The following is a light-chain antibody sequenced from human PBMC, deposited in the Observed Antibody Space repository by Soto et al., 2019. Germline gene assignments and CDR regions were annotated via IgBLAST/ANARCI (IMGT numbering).Light chain of an antibody. Sequence: EIVMTQSPATLSVSPGERATLSCRASQSVSSNLAWYQQKPGQAPRLLIYGASTRATGIPARFSGSGSGTDVTLSCSRRVQAGFAVYYWRPYGGLARFSQGTKVDIK. V-gene: IGKV3-15*01. CDR3: RPYGGLAR. J-gene: IGKJ1*01. CDR2: GAS. CDR1: QSVSSN.